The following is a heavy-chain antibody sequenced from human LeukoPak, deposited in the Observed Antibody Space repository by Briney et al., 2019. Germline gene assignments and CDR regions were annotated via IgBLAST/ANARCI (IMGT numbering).Heavy chain of an antibody. CDR2: INHSGST. Sequence: SETLSLTCAVYGGSFSGYYWSWIRQPPGKGLEWIGEINHSGSTNYNPSLKSRVTISVDTSKNQFSLKLSSVTAADTAVYYCARGSHSLYAFDIWGQGTMVTVSS. J-gene: IGHJ3*02. CDR1: GGSFSGYY. V-gene: IGHV4-34*01. CDR3: ARGSHSLYAFDI.